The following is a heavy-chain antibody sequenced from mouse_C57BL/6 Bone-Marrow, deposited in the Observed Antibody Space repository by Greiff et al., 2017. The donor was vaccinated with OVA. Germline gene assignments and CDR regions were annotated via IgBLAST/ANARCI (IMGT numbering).Heavy chain of an antibody. CDR3: ARNLELGGGFAY. CDR1: GFSLTSYG. CDR2: IWSGGST. V-gene: IGHV2-2*01. D-gene: IGHD4-1*01. Sequence: VKLMESGPGLVQPSQSLSITCTVSGFSLTSYGVHWVRQSPGKGLEWLGVIWSGGSTDYNAAFISRLSISKDNSKSQVFFKMNSRQADDTAIYYCARNLELGGGFAYWGQGTLVTVSA. J-gene: IGHJ3*01.